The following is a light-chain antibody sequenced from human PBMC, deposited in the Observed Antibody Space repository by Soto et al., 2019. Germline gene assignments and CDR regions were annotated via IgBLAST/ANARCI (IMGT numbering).Light chain of an antibody. CDR2: KAS. J-gene: IGKJ1*01. CDR3: QQYHIYSGT. CDR1: QTIDSW. Sequence: SPLTQSPSSLSASVGDRVTITCRASQTIDSWLAWYQQRPGKPPNLLIYKASTLASGVPSRFSGSGSGTEFTLTINSLQPDDFATYYCQQYHIYSGTFGQGTKVDIK. V-gene: IGKV1-5*03.